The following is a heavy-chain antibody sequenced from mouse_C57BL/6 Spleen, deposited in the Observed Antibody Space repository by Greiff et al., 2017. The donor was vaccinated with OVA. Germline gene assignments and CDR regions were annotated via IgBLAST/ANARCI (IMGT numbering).Heavy chain of an antibody. Sequence: DVKLVESGGGLVKPGGSLKLSCAASGFTFSSYTMSWVRQTPEKRLEWVATISGGGGNTYYPDSVKGRFTISRDNAKNTLYLQMSSLRSEDTALYYCARQGGLLLRSGYFDVWGTGTTVTVSS. CDR1: GFTFSSYT. D-gene: IGHD1-1*01. J-gene: IGHJ1*03. CDR3: ARQGGLLLRSGYFDV. V-gene: IGHV5-9*01. CDR2: ISGGGGNT.